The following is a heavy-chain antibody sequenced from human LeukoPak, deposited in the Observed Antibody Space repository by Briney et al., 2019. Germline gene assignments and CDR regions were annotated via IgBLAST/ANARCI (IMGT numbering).Heavy chain of an antibody. D-gene: IGHD3-3*01. Sequence: GASLKISCKGSGSCFTSYWIGWVRQMPGKGLEWMGIIYPGDSDTRYSPSFQGQVTISADKSISTAYLQWSSLKASDTAMYYCARGHVDVLRFLECPYCLAHFDYWGQGTLVTVSS. CDR3: ARGHVDVLRFLECPYCLAHFDY. V-gene: IGHV5-51*01. CDR2: IYPGDSDT. J-gene: IGHJ4*02. CDR1: GSCFTSYW.